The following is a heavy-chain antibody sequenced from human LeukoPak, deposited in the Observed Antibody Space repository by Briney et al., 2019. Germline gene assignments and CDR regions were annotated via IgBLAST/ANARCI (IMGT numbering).Heavy chain of an antibody. CDR1: GFTFSSYS. D-gene: IGHD2-21*02. V-gene: IGHV3-48*01. CDR2: ISSSSSTI. Sequence: GGSLRLSCAASGFTFSSYSMNWVRQAPGKGLEWVSYISSSSSTIYYADSAKGRFTISRDNAKNSLYLQMNSLRAEDTAVYYCARGGVTASYYYYGMDVWGQGTTVTVSS. CDR3: ARGGVTASYYYYGMDV. J-gene: IGHJ6*02.